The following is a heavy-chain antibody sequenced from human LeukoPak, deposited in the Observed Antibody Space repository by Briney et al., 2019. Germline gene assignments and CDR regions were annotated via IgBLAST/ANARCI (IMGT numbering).Heavy chain of an antibody. CDR1: GYSFTIYY. CDR2: INPSGGST. Sequence: GASVKVSCKASGYSFTIYYIHWVRQAPGQGLEWTGLINPSGGSTNYAQKFQGRVTMTTDTSTSTAYMELRSLRSDDTAVYYCARVGMTTKWFDPWGQGTLVTVSS. V-gene: IGHV1-46*01. J-gene: IGHJ5*02. CDR3: ARVGMTTKWFDP. D-gene: IGHD4-11*01.